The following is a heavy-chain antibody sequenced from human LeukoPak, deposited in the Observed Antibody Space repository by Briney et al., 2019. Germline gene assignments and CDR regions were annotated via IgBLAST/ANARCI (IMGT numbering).Heavy chain of an antibody. Sequence: GRSLRLSCAASGFTFSSYGMHWVRQAPGKGLEWVAVIWYDGSNKYYADSVKGRFTISRDNSKNTLYLQMNSLRAEDTAVYYCARENCSSTSCYFDHWGQGTLVTVSS. CDR3: ARENCSSTSCYFDH. CDR2: IWYDGSNK. J-gene: IGHJ4*02. CDR1: GFTFSSYG. D-gene: IGHD2-2*01. V-gene: IGHV3-33*01.